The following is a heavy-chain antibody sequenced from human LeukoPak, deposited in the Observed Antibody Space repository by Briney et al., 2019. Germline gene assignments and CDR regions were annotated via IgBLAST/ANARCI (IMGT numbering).Heavy chain of an antibody. CDR1: GFTFSSYA. J-gene: IGHJ6*02. D-gene: IGHD6-6*01. V-gene: IGHV3-23*01. Sequence: PGGSLRLSCAASGFTFSSYAMTWVRQAPGKGLEWVSSIVGSAAVTCYADSVKGRFTISRDNSKNTLYLQMDSLRAEDTALYYCAKFSSDTNYYYGMDVWGPGTTVTVSS. CDR2: IVGSAAVT. CDR3: AKFSSDTNYYYGMDV.